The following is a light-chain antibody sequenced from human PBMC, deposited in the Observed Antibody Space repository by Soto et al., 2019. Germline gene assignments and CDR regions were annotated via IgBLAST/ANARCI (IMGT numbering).Light chain of an antibody. Sequence: QSVLTQPASLSGSPGQSITLSCTGTSGDVGGHNAVSWYQQHPGKAPKLLIYDVYNRPSGASNRFSGSKSGNTASLTISGLKAEDEADYYCSSYERSGAYVFGTGTELTVL. J-gene: IGLJ1*01. CDR3: SSYERSGAYV. CDR1: SGDVGGHNA. V-gene: IGLV2-14*03. CDR2: DVY.